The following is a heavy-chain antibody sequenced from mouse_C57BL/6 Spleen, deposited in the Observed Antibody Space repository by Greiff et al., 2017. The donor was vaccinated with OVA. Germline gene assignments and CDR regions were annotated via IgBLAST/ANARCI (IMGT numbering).Heavy chain of an antibody. D-gene: IGHD2-14*01. CDR2: ISNLAYSI. Sequence: EVQVVESGGGLVQPGGSLKLSCAASGFTFSDYGMAWVRQAPRKGPEWVAFISNLAYSIYYADTVTGRFTISRANAKNTLYLEMSSLRSEDTAMYYCARHRRYPDYWGQGTSVTVSS. J-gene: IGHJ4*01. V-gene: IGHV5-15*01. CDR1: GFTFSDYG. CDR3: ARHRRYPDY.